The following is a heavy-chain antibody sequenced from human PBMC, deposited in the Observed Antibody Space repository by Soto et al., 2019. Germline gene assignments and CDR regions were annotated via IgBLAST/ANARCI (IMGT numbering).Heavy chain of an antibody. Sequence: ASVKVSCKASGDTFTSNGISWVRQAPGQGLEWMAWISAYNGNTNYAQKFQDRVTMTTDTSTSTAFMELRSLRSDDTAVYYCARDTGRQADAFAIWGQGTMVTVSS. CDR2: ISAYNGNT. V-gene: IGHV1-18*01. J-gene: IGHJ3*02. D-gene: IGHD4-4*01. CDR3: ARDTGRQADAFAI. CDR1: GDTFTSNG.